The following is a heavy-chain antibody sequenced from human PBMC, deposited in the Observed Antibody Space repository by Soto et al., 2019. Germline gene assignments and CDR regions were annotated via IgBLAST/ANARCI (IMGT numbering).Heavy chain of an antibody. CDR1: GFTVSSNY. Sequence: EVQLVESGGGLIQPGGSLRLSCAASGFTVSSNYMSWVRQAPGKGLEWVSVIYSGGSTYYADSVKGRFTISRDNSKNTLYLQMNSLRAEDTAVYYCARARQARPQGYDGMDVWGQGTTVTVSS. CDR2: IYSGGST. V-gene: IGHV3-53*01. J-gene: IGHJ6*02. CDR3: ARARQARPQGYDGMDV. D-gene: IGHD1-26*01.